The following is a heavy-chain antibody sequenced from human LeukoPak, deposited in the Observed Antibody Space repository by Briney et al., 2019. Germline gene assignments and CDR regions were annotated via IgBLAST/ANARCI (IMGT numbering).Heavy chain of an antibody. Sequence: GGSLRLSCAASGFTFTSYWMHWVHQAPGKGLVWVSRVNSDGSSTTYADSVKGRFTISRDNAKNTLYLQMNSLRAEDTAVYYCARGRYYGMDVWGQGTTVTVSS. V-gene: IGHV3-74*01. CDR2: VNSDGSST. CDR3: ARGRYYGMDV. CDR1: GFTFTSYW. J-gene: IGHJ6*02.